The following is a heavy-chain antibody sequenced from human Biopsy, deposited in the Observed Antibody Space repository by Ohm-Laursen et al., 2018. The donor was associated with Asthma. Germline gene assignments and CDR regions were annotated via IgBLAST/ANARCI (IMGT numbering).Heavy chain of an antibody. CDR1: GGMFGNYA. J-gene: IGHJ4*02. V-gene: IGHV1-69*06. CDR3: ASDFPKDYVRYNFQF. D-gene: IGHD4-17*01. CDR2: ISPIFGSS. Sequence: SVKVSCNASGGMFGNYAISWVRQAPGLGLEWMGGISPIFGSSNYARRFQGRVTMTEDTSTDTAYMELSSLSSDDTAVYYCASDFPKDYVRYNFQFWGQGTLVTVSS.